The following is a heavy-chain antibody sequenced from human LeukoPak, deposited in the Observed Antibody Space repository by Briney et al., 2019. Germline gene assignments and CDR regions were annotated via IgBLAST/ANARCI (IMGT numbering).Heavy chain of an antibody. CDR2: ISYDGSNK. Sequence: GGSLRLSCAASGFTFSSYAMHWVRQAPGKGLEWVAVISYDGSNKYYADSVKGRFTISRDNSKNTLYLQMNSLRAEDTAVYYCARDITVTTFSEPDYWGQGTLVTVSS. D-gene: IGHD4-17*01. V-gene: IGHV3-30-3*01. CDR1: GFTFSSYA. CDR3: ARDITVTTFSEPDY. J-gene: IGHJ4*02.